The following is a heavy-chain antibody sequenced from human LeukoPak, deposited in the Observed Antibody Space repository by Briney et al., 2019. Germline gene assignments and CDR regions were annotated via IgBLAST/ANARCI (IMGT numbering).Heavy chain of an antibody. CDR1: GHTFTGYY. CDR2: INPNSGGT. V-gene: IGHV1-2*02. CDR3: ARDAGYSSSWYFHYGMDV. J-gene: IGHJ6*02. Sequence: ASVKVSCKASGHTFTGYYMHWVRQAPGQGLEWMGWINPNSGGTNYAQKFQGRVTMTWDTSISTAYMELSRLRSDDTAVYYCARDAGYSSSWYFHYGMDVWGQGTTVTVSS. D-gene: IGHD6-13*01.